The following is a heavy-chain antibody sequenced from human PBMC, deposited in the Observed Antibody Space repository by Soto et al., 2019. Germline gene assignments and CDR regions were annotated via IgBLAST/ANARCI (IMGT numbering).Heavy chain of an antibody. J-gene: IGHJ4*02. CDR2: ISSSSSYI. CDR3: ASTPRGSSSFDY. D-gene: IGHD6-13*01. CDR1: GFTFSSYS. Sequence: GGSLRLSCAASGFTFSSYSMNWIRQAPGKGLGWVSSISSSSSYIYYADSVKGRFTISRDNAKNSLYLQMNSLRAEDTAVYYCASTPRGSSSFDYWGQGTLVTVSS. V-gene: IGHV3-21*01.